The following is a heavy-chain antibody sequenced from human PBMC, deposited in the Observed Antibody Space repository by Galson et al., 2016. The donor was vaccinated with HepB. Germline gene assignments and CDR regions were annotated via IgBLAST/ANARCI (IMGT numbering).Heavy chain of an antibody. CDR2: ISSSGNTT. Sequence: SLRLSCASSGFAFINYEMTWVRQAPGQGLEWISYISSSGNTTYYADSVKGRFTISRDNVGNTVYLQMNSLRAEDTAIYYCARDTWTWNWGQGTLVTVSS. CDR3: ARDTWTWN. D-gene: IGHD3/OR15-3a*01. V-gene: IGHV3-48*03. CDR1: GFAFINYE. J-gene: IGHJ4*01.